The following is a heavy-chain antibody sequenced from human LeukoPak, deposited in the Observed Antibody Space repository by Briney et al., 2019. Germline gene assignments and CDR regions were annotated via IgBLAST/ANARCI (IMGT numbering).Heavy chain of an antibody. CDR3: ASGKPYYDFWSGYQTYYYYYYGMDV. D-gene: IGHD3-3*01. CDR2: IYPSGST. V-gene: IGHV4-4*07. CDR1: GGSISNSY. Sequence: SETLSLTCTVSGGSISNSYWTWIRQPAAKGLEWVGRIYPSGSTNYNPSLKSRVTISVDTSKNQFSLKLSSVTAADTAVYYCASGKPYYDFWSGYQTYYYYYYGMDVWGQGTTVTVSS. J-gene: IGHJ6*02.